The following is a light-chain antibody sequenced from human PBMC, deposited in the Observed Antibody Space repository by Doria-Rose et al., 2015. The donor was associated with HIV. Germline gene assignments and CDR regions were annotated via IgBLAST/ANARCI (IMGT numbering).Light chain of an antibody. J-gene: IGKJ1*01. Sequence: EIALTQSPGTLSLSPGERATLSCRASQSFSSTYLAWYQQKPGQAPSLLIYAGSTRPTGIPDRFSASGSGTDFTLTINRLEPEDFALYYCHQYGTSWTFGQGTKVEI. CDR2: AGS. V-gene: IGKV3-20*01. CDR3: HQYGTSWT. CDR1: QSFSSTY.